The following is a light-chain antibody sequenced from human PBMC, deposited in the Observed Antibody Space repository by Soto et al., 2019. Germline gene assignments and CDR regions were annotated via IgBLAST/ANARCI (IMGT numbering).Light chain of an antibody. J-gene: IGKJ1*01. CDR2: RAC. CDR3: QQSYSSSPWT. V-gene: IGKV1-39*01. CDR1: QSISTY. Sequence: DIQMTQSPSSLSASVGDRVTISCRASQSISTYLNWYQQKPGTSPRLLIYRACSVKGGVPPRFSGSGSGRDFTLTISSLRPEDVATYFCQQSYSSSPWTFGQGTKVEVK.